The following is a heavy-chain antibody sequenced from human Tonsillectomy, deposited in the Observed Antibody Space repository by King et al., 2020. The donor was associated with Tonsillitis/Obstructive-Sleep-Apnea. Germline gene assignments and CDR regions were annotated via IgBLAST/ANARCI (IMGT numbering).Heavy chain of an antibody. V-gene: IGHV2-5*02. CDR3: AHLRGYDFVWGSYRLDY. J-gene: IGHJ4*02. CDR2: IYLDDDK. Sequence: QFTLKESGPTLVKPTQTLTLTCTFSGFSFSTSGVGVGWIRQPPGRALEWLALIYLDDDKRYSPSLKSRLTITKDTSKNQVFLTMTNMDPVDTATYYCAHLRGYDFVWGSYRLDYWGQGTLVTVSS. D-gene: IGHD3-16*02. CDR1: GFSFSTSGVG.